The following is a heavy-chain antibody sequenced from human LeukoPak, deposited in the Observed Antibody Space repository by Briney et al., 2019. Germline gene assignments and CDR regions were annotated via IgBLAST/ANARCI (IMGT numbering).Heavy chain of an antibody. D-gene: IGHD3-10*01. Sequence: PGGSLRLSCAASGFTFSNAWMSWVHQAPGKGLEWVGRIKSKTDGGTTDYAAPVKGRFTISRDDSKNTLYLQMNSLKAEDTAVYYCTGEGGRGRGRLDPWGQGTLVTVSS. J-gene: IGHJ5*02. CDR2: IKSKTDGGTT. CDR1: GFTFSNAW. V-gene: IGHV3-15*01. CDR3: TGEGGRGRGRLDP.